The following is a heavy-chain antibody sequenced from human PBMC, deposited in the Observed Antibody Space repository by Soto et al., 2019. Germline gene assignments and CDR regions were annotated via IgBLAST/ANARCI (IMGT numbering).Heavy chain of an antibody. CDR1: GFSCSAFG. D-gene: IGHD4-4*01. V-gene: IGHV3-30*03. CDR3: ALTSTSTSGDSNGRVALIDY. Sequence: QVQLVESGGGVVQPGRSLRLSCAASGFSCSAFGMHWVRQAPGKGLAWVAVISFDGSKEYYADPVKGRFTISRDNSTNTLYLQMNSLRAEDTDVYYCALTSTSTSGDSNGRVALIDYWGQGTLATVPS. J-gene: IGHJ4*02. CDR2: ISFDGSKE.